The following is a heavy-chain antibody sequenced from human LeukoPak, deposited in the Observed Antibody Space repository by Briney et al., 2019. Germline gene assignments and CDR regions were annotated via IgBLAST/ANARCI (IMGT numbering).Heavy chain of an antibody. CDR1: GFTFSSYG. D-gene: IGHD3-10*01. Sequence: PGGSLRLSCAASGFTFSSYGMHWVRQAPGKGLEWVAFIRYDGSNKYYADSVKGRFTISRDNSKNTLYLQMNSLRAEDTAVYYCARNMVRGVINFYFDYWGQGTLVTVSS. CDR3: ARNMVRGVINFYFDY. J-gene: IGHJ4*02. CDR2: IRYDGSNK. V-gene: IGHV3-30*02.